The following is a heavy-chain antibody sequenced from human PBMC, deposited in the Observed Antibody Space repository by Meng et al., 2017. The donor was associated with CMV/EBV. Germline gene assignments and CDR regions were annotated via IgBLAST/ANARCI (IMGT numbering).Heavy chain of an antibody. CDR2: INHSGST. V-gene: IGHV4-34*01. CDR1: GGYFSGYY. Sequence: QVQLRQWAAGLLKPSEPLSLPCAVYGGYFSGYYWSWIRQPPGKGLEWIGEINHSGSTNYNPSLKSRVTISVDTSKNQFSLKLSSVTAADTAVYYCARGGNWFDPWGQGTLVTVSS. J-gene: IGHJ5*02. CDR3: ARGGNWFDP.